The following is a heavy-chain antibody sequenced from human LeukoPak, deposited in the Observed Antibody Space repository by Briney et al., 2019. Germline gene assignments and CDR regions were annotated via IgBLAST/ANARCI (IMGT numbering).Heavy chain of an antibody. CDR2: IHYSGSP. V-gene: IGHV4-59*08. Sequence: SETLSLTCTVSGGSNYWTWIRQASGKGLEWIAYIHYSGSPHYNPSFRSRVTISIDTSKNQLSLKLNSVTAADTAVYYCARHSNWNGGVDWFDPWGQGTQVTVSS. J-gene: IGHJ5*02. CDR1: GGSNY. D-gene: IGHD1-20*01. CDR3: ARHSNWNGGVDWFDP.